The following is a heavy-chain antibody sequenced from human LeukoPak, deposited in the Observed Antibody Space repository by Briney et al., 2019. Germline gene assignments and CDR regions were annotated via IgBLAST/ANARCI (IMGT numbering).Heavy chain of an antibody. Sequence: PSETLSLTCTVSGGSIISRSYYWGWIRQPPGKGLEWIGSIYYSGNTYYNPSLKSRVTISVDTSKNQFSLKLSSVTAADTAVYYCTQSSGWTEYWGQGTLVTVSS. J-gene: IGHJ4*02. CDR1: GGSIISRSYY. V-gene: IGHV4-39*01. D-gene: IGHD6-19*01. CDR3: TQSSGWTEY. CDR2: IYYSGNT.